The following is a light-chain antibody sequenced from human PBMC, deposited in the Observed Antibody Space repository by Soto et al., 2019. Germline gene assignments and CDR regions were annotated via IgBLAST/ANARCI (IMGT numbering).Light chain of an antibody. Sequence: IQMTQSPSSVSASVGDRVTMTCRASQGVGGWLAWYQQKPGKVPKLLIYATSSLHSGVPSRFSGSGSGTDFTLTISSLQPEDFATYYCQQSYSTPWTFGQGTKVDI. CDR3: QQSYSTPWT. CDR1: QGVGGW. V-gene: IGKV1-12*01. CDR2: ATS. J-gene: IGKJ1*01.